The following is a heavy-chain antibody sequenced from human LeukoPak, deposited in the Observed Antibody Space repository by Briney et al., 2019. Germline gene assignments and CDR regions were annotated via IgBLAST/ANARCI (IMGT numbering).Heavy chain of an antibody. V-gene: IGHV3-30*18. CDR3: AKDQRDGSGSFLDY. D-gene: IGHD3-10*01. CDR1: GFTFGSYG. CDR2: ISFDGRNK. J-gene: IGHJ4*02. Sequence: GGSLRLSCAVSGFTFGSYGMHWVRQAPGKGLEWLALISFDGRNKYYADSVKGRFTISRDNSKNTLYLQMNSLRADDTAVFYCAKDQRDGSGSFLDYWGQGTLVTVSS.